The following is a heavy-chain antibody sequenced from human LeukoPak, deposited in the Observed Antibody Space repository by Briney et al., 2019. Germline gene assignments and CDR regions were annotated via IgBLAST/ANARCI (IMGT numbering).Heavy chain of an antibody. J-gene: IGHJ4*02. V-gene: IGHV4-59*01. CDR2: IYNSGST. CDR1: GGSISSYY. CDR3: ARGIVVVPAAMETGMYYFDY. D-gene: IGHD2-2*01. Sequence: SETLSLTCTVSGGSISSYYWSWIRQPPGKGLEWIGYIYNSGSTNHNPSLKSRVTISVDTSKNQFSLKLSSVTAADTAVYYCARGIVVVPAAMETGMYYFDYWGQGTLVTVSS.